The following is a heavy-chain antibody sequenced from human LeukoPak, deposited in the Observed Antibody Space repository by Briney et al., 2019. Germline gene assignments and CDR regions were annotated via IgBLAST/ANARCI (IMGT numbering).Heavy chain of an antibody. CDR2: ISYDGSNK. J-gene: IGHJ6*02. D-gene: IGHD2/OR15-2a*01. Sequence: PGGPLRLSCAASGFTFSSYGMPWVRQAPGKGLEWVAVISYDGSNKYYADSVKGRFTISRDNSKNTLYLQMNSLRAEDTAVYYCAKYSTSSSMDVWGQGTTVTVSS. CDR3: AKYSTSSSMDV. CDR1: GFTFSSYG. V-gene: IGHV3-30*18.